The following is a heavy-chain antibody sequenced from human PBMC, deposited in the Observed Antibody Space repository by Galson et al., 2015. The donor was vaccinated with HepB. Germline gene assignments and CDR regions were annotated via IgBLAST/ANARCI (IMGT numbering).Heavy chain of an antibody. J-gene: IGHJ4*02. V-gene: IGHV1-2*06. CDR2: IHPYTGGT. CDR3: ARDFRGVAVAGTLDY. D-gene: IGHD6-13*01. CDR1: GYTFTGFY. Sequence: SVKVSCKASGYTFTGFYLHWLRQAPGQGPEWLGRIHPYTGGTNYAQKFEDRVTMTRDTSISTAYMELNSLRSDDTAVYYCARDFRGVAVAGTLDYWGQGTLVTVSS.